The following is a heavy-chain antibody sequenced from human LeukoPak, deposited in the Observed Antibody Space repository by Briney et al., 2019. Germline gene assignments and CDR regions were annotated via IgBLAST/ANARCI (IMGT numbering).Heavy chain of an antibody. J-gene: IGHJ4*02. CDR2: IYSSGST. D-gene: IGHD3-16*01. V-gene: IGHV4-59*08. CDR1: GGSISSTY. CDR3: ARLGGSRDFDY. Sequence: SETLSLTCTVSGGSISSTYWSWIRQPPGKGLEWIGYIYSSGSTSYNPSLKSRVTISVGTSKNQFSLRLKFVTAADTAVYYCARLGGSRDFDYWGQGTLVTVSS.